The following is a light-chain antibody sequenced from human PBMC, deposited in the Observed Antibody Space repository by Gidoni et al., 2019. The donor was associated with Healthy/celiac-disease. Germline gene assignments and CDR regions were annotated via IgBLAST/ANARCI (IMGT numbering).Light chain of an antibody. V-gene: IGKV1-33*01. J-gene: IGKJ4*01. Sequence: DTQMPESPSSLSASVGDRVTITCQASQDISNYLNWYQQKPGKAPKLLIYDASSLETGVPSRFSGSGSGTDFTFTISSLQPEDIATYYCQQYDTLPLTFGGGTKVEIK. CDR3: QQYDTLPLT. CDR2: DAS. CDR1: QDISNY.